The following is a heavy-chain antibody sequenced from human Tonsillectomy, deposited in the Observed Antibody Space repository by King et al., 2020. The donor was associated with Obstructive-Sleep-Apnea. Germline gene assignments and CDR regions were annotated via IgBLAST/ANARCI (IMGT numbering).Heavy chain of an antibody. CDR1: GFTFSSYA. Sequence: VQLVESGGGVVQPGRSLRLSCAASGFTFSSYAMHWVRQAPGKGLEWVAVISYDGSNKYYADSVKGRFTISRDNSKNTLYLQMNSLRAEDTAVYYCARDAAGTFPYYYYGMDVWGQGTTVTVSS. D-gene: IGHD6-13*01. J-gene: IGHJ6*02. V-gene: IGHV3-30-3*01. CDR2: ISYDGSNK. CDR3: ARDAAGTFPYYYYGMDV.